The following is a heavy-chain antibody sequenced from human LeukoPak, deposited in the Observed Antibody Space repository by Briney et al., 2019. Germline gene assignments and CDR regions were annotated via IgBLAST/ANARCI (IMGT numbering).Heavy chain of an antibody. J-gene: IGHJ4*02. D-gene: IGHD5-18*01. V-gene: IGHV3-33*01. Sequence: PGGSLRLSCAASGFTFSSYGMHWVRQAPGKGLEWVAVIWYDGGNKYYADSAKGRFTISRDNSKNTLYLQMNSLRAEDTAVYYCARSYSYGIFDYWGQGTLVTVSS. CDR1: GFTFSSYG. CDR3: ARSYSYGIFDY. CDR2: IWYDGGNK.